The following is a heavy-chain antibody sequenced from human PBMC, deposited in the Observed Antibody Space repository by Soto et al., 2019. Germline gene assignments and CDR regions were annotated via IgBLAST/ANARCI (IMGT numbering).Heavy chain of an antibody. CDR1: GFTFSSYA. J-gene: IGHJ4*02. CDR2: ISGSGGST. V-gene: IGHV3-23*01. D-gene: IGHD2-2*01. CDR3: AKGNIVVVPAATLDFDY. Sequence: TGGSLRLSCAASGFTFSSYAMSWVRQAPGKGLEWVSAISGSGGSTYYADSVKGRFTISRDNSKNTLYLQMNSLRAEDTAVYYCAKGNIVVVPAATLDFDYWGQGTLVTVSS.